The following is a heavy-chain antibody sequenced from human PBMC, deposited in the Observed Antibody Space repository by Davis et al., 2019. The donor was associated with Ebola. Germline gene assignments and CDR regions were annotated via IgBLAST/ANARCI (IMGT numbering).Heavy chain of an antibody. V-gene: IGHV4-59*01. CDR3: ASGVFGVTYYFDH. CDR2: IHDSGNT. D-gene: IGHD3-3*01. CDR1: GGSISYYY. Sequence: SETLSLTCTVSGGSISYYYWNWIRQAPGKGLEWIAYIHDSGNTKYNPSLRSRLIISVDRSKNQFSLKLNSVTAADTAMYYCASGVFGVTYYFDHWGQGALVTVSS. J-gene: IGHJ4*02.